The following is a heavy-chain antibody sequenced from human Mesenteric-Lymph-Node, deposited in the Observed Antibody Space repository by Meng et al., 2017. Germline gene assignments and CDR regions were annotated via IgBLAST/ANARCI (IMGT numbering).Heavy chain of an antibody. CDR2: MSYDGIRQ. V-gene: IGHV3-30*01. Sequence: GSLRLSCAASGFSISDFAMMWVRQAPGKGLEWVAFMSYDGIRQQYADSVKGRFTISRDTSTNMLFLQMISLRREDTAIYFCAREGKIKVAGTDYYPLDFWGQGSLVTVSS. D-gene: IGHD3-9*01. CDR1: GFSISDFA. J-gene: IGHJ4*02. CDR3: AREGKIKVAGTDYYPLDF.